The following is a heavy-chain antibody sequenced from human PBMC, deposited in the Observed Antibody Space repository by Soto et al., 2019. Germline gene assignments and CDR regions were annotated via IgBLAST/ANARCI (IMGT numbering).Heavy chain of an antibody. CDR2: IIPIFGTA. J-gene: IGHJ5*02. D-gene: IGHD5-18*01. CDR3: ARRAGYSYNNWFDP. Sequence: SVKVSCKASGNSFTTYYMHWVRQAPGQGLEWMGGIIPIFGTANYAQKFQGRVTITADESTSTAYMELSSLRSEDTAVYYCARRAGYSYNNWFDPWGQGTLVTVSS. V-gene: IGHV1-69*13. CDR1: GNSFTTYY.